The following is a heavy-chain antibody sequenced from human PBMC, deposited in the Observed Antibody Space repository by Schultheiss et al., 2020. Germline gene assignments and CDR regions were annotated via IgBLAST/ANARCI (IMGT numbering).Heavy chain of an antibody. D-gene: IGHD2-8*01. J-gene: IGHJ6*04. CDR2: IYYSGST. CDR3: ARLMVSRGSYYYYGMDV. Sequence: SATLSLTCAVSGGSISSSNWWSWVRQPPGKGLEWIGSIYYSGSTYYNPSLKSRVTISVDTSKNQFSLKLSSVTAADTAVYYCARLMVSRGSYYYYGMDVWGKGTTVTVSS. V-gene: IGHV4-39*01. CDR1: GGSISSSNW.